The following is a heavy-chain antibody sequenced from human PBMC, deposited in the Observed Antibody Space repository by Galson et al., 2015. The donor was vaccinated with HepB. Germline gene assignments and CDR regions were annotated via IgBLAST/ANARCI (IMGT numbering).Heavy chain of an antibody. D-gene: IGHD4-17*01. CDR1: RFNVSSNH. V-gene: IGHV3-66*02. J-gene: IGHJ6*02. CDR2: IYSGDTT. CDR3: ARDQGDDYVNYYFYSGMDV. Sequence: SLRLSCAASRFNVSSNHMSWVRQAPGKGLEWVSVIYSGDTTYYADSVKGRFTISRDSSKNTLYLQMNSLRAEDTAVYYCARDQGDDYVNYYFYSGMDVWGQGTTVTVSS.